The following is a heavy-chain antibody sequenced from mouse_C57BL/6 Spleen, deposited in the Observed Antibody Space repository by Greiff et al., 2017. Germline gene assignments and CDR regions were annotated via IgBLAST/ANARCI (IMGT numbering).Heavy chain of an antibody. CDR1: GFSLTSYG. V-gene: IGHV2-5*01. Sequence: VQLVESGPGLVQPSQSLSITCTVSGFSLTSYGVHWVRQSPGKGLEWLGVIWRGGSTDYNAAFMSRLSITKDNSKSQVFFKMNSLQADDTAIYYCAKMGTGTYYYAMDYWGQGTSVTVSS. D-gene: IGHD4-1*01. CDR2: IWRGGST. J-gene: IGHJ4*01. CDR3: AKMGTGTYYYAMDY.